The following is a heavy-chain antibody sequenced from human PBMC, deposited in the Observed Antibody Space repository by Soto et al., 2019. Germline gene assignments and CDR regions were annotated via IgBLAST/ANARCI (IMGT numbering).Heavy chain of an antibody. D-gene: IGHD4-17*01. CDR1: GFTVSNNY. CDR2: IYGGGST. CDR3: ARVVTTATPYYFDY. V-gene: IGHV3-53*01. J-gene: IGHJ4*02. Sequence: EVQLVESGGGLIQPGGSLRLSCAASGFTVSNNYMSWVRQAPGKGLEWVSVIYGGGSTDYADSVKGRFTISRDNSKNTLYLQMNSLRAEDTAAYYCARVVTTATPYYFDYWGQGTLVTVSS.